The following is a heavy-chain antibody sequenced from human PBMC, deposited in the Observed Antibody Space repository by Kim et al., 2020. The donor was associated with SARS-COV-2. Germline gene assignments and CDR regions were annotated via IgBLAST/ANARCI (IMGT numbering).Heavy chain of an antibody. CDR1: GVSVNIDNSF. CDR3: ARERASSGYSFGLDY. V-gene: IGHV4-31*03. CDR2: IYYTGDT. J-gene: IGHJ4*02. D-gene: IGHD5-18*01. Sequence: SETLSLTCTVSGVSVNIDNSFWSWIRQHPGKGLEWIGYIYYTGDTYYNPSLKSRVSVSLDTSKNRFSLRLNSVTAADTALYYCARERASSGYSFGLDYWGQGTLVTVSS.